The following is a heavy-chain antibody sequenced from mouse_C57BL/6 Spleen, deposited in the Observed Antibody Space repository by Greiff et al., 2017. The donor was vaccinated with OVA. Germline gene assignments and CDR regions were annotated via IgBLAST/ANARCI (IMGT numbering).Heavy chain of an antibody. CDR2: IYPRDGST. CDR1: GYTFTSYD. D-gene: IGHD2-5*01. Sequence: QVQLQQSGPELVKPGASVKLSCKASGYTFTSYDINWVKQRPGQGLEWIGWIYPRDGSTKYNEKFQGKATLTVDTSSSTAYMELHSLTSEDSAVYFCARGGTYYSNPFDYWGQGTTLTVSS. J-gene: IGHJ2*01. V-gene: IGHV1-85*01. CDR3: ARGGTYYSNPFDY.